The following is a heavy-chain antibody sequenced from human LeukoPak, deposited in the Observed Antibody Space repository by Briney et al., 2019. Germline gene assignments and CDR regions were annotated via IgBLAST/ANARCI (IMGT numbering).Heavy chain of an antibody. V-gene: IGHV3-30-3*01. J-gene: IGHJ6*01. CDR1: GFTFSSYD. D-gene: IGHD3-22*01. Sequence: PGGSLRLSCAASGFTFSSYDRHWVRQAPGKGLEWVAVISYDGSTKYYADSVKRRFTISRDNSKNTLYLQMTSPRAEDTAVYYCARDRYYYDSSGYSNYYYYYGMDVWGQGTTVTVSS. CDR3: ARDRYYYDSSGYSNYYYYYGMDV. CDR2: ISYDGSTK.